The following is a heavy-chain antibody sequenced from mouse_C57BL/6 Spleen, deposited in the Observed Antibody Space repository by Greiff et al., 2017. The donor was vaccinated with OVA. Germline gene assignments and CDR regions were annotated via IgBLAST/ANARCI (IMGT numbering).Heavy chain of an antibody. V-gene: IGHV1-42*01. CDR3: ARSGGNYAWFAY. Sequence: VQLKQSGPELVKPGASVKISCKASGYSFTGYYMNWVKQSPEKSLEWIGEINPSTGGTTYNQKFKAKATLTVDKSSSTAYMQLKSLTSEDSAVYYCARSGGNYAWFAYWGQGTLVTVSA. CDR2: INPSTGGT. D-gene: IGHD2-1*01. J-gene: IGHJ3*01. CDR1: GYSFTGYY.